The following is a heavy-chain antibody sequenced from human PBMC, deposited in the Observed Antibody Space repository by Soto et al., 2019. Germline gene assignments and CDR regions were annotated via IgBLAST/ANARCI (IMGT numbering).Heavy chain of an antibody. V-gene: IGHV4-59*01. CDR3: ARAPDRQGVVGLWFDP. CDR2: IYYSGST. Sequence: SETLSLTCTVSGGSISSYYWSWIRQPPGKGLEWIGYIYYSGSTNYNPSLKSRVTISVDTSKNQFSLKLSSVTAADTAVYYCARAPDRQGVVGLWFDPWGQGTLVTVSS. J-gene: IGHJ5*02. CDR1: GGSISSYY. D-gene: IGHD3-3*01.